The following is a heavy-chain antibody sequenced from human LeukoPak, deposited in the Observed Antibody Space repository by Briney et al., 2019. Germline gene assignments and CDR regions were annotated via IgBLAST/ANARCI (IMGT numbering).Heavy chain of an antibody. J-gene: IGHJ4*02. D-gene: IGHD7-27*01. Sequence: PGGSLRLSCAASGFTFSTYGMQWVRQAPGKGLEWVAAIVGDGSKAHCADSVRGRFTVSRDNSKNTLYLQMNSLRAEDTAVYYCARDSITGDNSLDFWGRGTLVTVSS. CDR1: GFTFSTYG. V-gene: IGHV3-33*05. CDR3: ARDSITGDNSLDF. CDR2: IVGDGSKA.